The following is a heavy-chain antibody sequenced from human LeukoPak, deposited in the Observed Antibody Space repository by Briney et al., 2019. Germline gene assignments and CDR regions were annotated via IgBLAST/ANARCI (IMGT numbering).Heavy chain of an antibody. CDR1: GGTFSGYY. CDR3: ARGSVLRYFDWLFP. CDR2: INHSGST. J-gene: IGHJ4*02. Sequence: PSETLSLTFAVCGGTFSGYYWSWLRQPPGKGLEWTGEINHSGSTNYNPSLKSRVTISVDTSKNQFSLKRRSVTAADTAVYYCARGSVLRYFDWLFPWGQGTLVTVSS. V-gene: IGHV4-34*01. D-gene: IGHD3-9*01.